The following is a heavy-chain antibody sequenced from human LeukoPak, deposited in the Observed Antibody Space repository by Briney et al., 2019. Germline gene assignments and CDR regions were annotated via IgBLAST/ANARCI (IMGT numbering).Heavy chain of an antibody. V-gene: IGHV4-59*01. Sequence: SETLSLTCTVSGGSISSYYWSWIRQPPGKGLEWIGYIYYSGSTNYNPSLKSRVTISVDTSKNQFSLKLSSVTAADTVVYYCARAPDYGDLLNSYYFDYWGQGTLVTVSS. CDR3: ARAPDYGDLLNSYYFDY. D-gene: IGHD4-17*01. CDR2: IYYSGST. J-gene: IGHJ4*02. CDR1: GGSISSYY.